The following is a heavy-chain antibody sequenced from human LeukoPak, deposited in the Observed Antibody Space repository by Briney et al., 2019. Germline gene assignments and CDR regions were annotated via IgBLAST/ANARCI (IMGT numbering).Heavy chain of an antibody. V-gene: IGHV4-30-4*01. D-gene: IGHD3-22*01. Sequence: SETLSLTRTVSGGSISSGYYYWSWIRQPPGKGLEFIAYIYSSGSAYYNPSLKSRVTISIDTSKNQFSLKLSSVTAADTAVYYCASSFYDSSGYYPYYFDYWGQGTLVTVSS. J-gene: IGHJ4*02. CDR3: ASSFYDSSGYYPYYFDY. CDR1: GGSISSGYYY. CDR2: IYSSGSA.